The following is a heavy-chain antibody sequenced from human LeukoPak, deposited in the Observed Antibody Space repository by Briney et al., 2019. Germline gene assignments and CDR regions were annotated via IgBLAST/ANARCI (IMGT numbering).Heavy chain of an antibody. Sequence: ASVKVSCKASGYTFTSYGISWVRQAPGQGLEWMGWISAYSGNTNYAQNLQGRVTMTTDTSTSTAYMELRSLRSDDTAVYYCARDRYYDATGQVDYWGQGTLVTVSS. V-gene: IGHV1-18*01. J-gene: IGHJ4*02. D-gene: IGHD3-22*01. CDR2: ISAYSGNT. CDR1: GYTFTSYG. CDR3: ARDRYYDATGQVDY.